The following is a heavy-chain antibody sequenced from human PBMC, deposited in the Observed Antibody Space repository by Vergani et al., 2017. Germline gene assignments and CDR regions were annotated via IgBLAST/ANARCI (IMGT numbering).Heavy chain of an antibody. CDR1: GFTFQAFA. Sequence: VEAGGGLVQPGGSLRLSCTASGFTFQAFAFHWVRQVSGRGLEWVSGIDRNYGVKNGNSFEGRFRIYRDNAKKAVLLQMNSQRVEDTAVYYCARAYGRYDGFDYWGQRTLVTVSS. V-gene: IGHV3-9*01. J-gene: IGHJ4*01. CDR3: ARAYGRYDGFDY. D-gene: IGHD3-16*01. CDR2: IDRNYGVK.